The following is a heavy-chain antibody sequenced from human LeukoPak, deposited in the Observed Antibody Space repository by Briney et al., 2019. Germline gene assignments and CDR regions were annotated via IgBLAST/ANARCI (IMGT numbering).Heavy chain of an antibody. Sequence: GGSLRLSCAGSGFTFSSYWMHWVRQAPGKGLVWVSRIDNDGSSTTYADSVKGRFTISRDNAKNTLNLQMNSLRAEDTAVYYCARDLGQYYDTSDNWFDPWGQGTLVTVSS. V-gene: IGHV3-74*01. CDR3: ARDLGQYYDTSDNWFDP. CDR2: IDNDGSST. D-gene: IGHD3-22*01. CDR1: GFTFSSYW. J-gene: IGHJ5*02.